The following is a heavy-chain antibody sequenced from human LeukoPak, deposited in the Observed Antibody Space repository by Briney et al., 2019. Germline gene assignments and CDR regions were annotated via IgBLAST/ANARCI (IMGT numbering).Heavy chain of an antibody. D-gene: IGHD3-22*01. V-gene: IGHV3-21*01. J-gene: IGHJ4*02. Sequence: PGGSLRLSCAASGFTFSSYSMNWVRQAPGKGLDWVSSISSSSSYIYYADSVKGRFTISRDNAKNSLYLQMNSLRAEDTAVYYCARVGDYYDSSGPVPYWGQGTLVTVSS. CDR3: ARVGDYYDSSGPVPY. CDR2: ISSSSSYI. CDR1: GFTFSSYS.